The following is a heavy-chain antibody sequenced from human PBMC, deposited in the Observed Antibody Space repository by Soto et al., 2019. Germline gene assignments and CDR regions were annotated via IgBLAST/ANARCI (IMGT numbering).Heavy chain of an antibody. CDR3: ARERSYPWDIAADDTSAFDI. CDR2: IWYDGSNK. D-gene: IGHD6-13*01. J-gene: IGHJ3*02. CDR1: GFTFSSYG. Sequence: GGSLRLSCAASGFTFSSYGMHWVRQAPGKGLEWVAVIWYDGSNKYYADSVKGRFTISRDNSKNTLYLQMNSLRAEDTAVYYCARERSYPWDIAADDTSAFDIWGQGTMVTVSS. V-gene: IGHV3-33*01.